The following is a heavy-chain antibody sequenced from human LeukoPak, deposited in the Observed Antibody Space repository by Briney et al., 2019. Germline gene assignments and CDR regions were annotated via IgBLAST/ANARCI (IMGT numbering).Heavy chain of an antibody. V-gene: IGHV3-30-3*01. J-gene: IGHJ4*02. D-gene: IGHD1-26*01. CDR1: GFTFSSFW. CDR3: ARGHQWEPGYYFDY. Sequence: GGSLRLSCAASGFTFSSFWMSWVRQAPGKGLEWVAVISYDGSNKYYADSVKGRFTISRDNSKNTLYLQMNSLRAEDTAVYYCARGHQWEPGYYFDYWGQGTLVTVSS. CDR2: ISYDGSNK.